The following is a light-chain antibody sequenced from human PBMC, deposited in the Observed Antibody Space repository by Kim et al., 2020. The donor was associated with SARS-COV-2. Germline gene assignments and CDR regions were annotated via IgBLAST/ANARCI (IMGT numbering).Light chain of an antibody. Sequence: DIVMTQSPLSLPVTPGEPTSISCWASQSLLWSDGYNYLDWYLQKPGQSPHLLIYLGSNRASGVPDRFSGSGSGTDFTLKISRVEAEDVGVYYCMQGLDSPTFGQGTRLEIK. CDR2: LGS. CDR3: MQGLDSPT. V-gene: IGKV2-28*01. CDR1: QSLLWSDGYNY. J-gene: IGKJ5*01.